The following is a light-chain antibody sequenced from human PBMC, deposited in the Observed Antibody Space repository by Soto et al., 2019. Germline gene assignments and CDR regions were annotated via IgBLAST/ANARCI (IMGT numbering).Light chain of an antibody. CDR3: QKDNSAPPLT. Sequence: DIQMTQSPSSLSASVGDRVTITCRASQGISTYLTWYQQKPGKVPKLLIYAASTLQSGVPSRFSGSGSGTDFTLTISSLQPEDVATYYCQKDNSAPPLTFGGGTKVEIK. V-gene: IGKV1-27*01. CDR2: AAS. J-gene: IGKJ4*01. CDR1: QGISTY.